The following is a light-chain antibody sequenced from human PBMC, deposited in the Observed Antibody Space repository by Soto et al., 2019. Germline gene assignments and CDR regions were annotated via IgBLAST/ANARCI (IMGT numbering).Light chain of an antibody. CDR2: DAS. V-gene: IGKV3-11*01. CDR1: QSVSNY. CDR3: QQRSKWPRPFT. J-gene: IGKJ3*01. Sequence: EVVLTQSPATLFLSPGERATLSCRASQSVSNYLAWYQQKAGQAPRLLIYDASNRATGIPARSSGSGSGTDFTLTISSLEPEDFAVYYCQQRSKWPRPFTFGPGTKVDI.